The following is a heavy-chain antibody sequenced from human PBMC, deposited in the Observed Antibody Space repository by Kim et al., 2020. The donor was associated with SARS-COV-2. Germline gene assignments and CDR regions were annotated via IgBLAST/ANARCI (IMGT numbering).Heavy chain of an antibody. D-gene: IGHD1-26*01. CDR3: AKGPYSGSHYYFDS. CDR1: GFAFSSYA. Sequence: GGSLRLSCAASGFAFSSYAMSWVRQAPGKGLVWVSTITSTTYYADSVKGRFTISRDNSKNTLYLQMSSLRAEDTAVYYCAKGPYSGSHYYFDSWGQGTLVTVSS. V-gene: IGHV3-23*01. CDR2: ITSTT. J-gene: IGHJ4*02.